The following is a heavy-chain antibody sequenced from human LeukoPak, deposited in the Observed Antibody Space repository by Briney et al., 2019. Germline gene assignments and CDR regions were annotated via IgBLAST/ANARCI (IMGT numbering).Heavy chain of an antibody. CDR2: IRSTGST. CDR1: GGSLSDYF. V-gene: IGHV4-59*08. Sequence: PSETLSLTCTVSGGSLSDYFWSWIRQPPGKGLEWVAYIRSTGSTNYNPSLKSRLMISLDTSKSQVSLKLSSVTAADTAVYYCARHNQVTVTTSSYTYPMDVWGQGTTVSVS. CDR3: ARHNQVTVTTSSYTYPMDV. J-gene: IGHJ6*02. D-gene: IGHD4-11*01.